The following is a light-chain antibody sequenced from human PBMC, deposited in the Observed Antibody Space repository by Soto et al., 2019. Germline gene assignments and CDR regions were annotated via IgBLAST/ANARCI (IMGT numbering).Light chain of an antibody. J-gene: IGKJ1*01. V-gene: IGKV3-15*01. Sequence: EMVLTQAPNTLAFSPGDRYPLSCRASQSVDINLAWYQQKPGQAPRLVIYGASTRATDMPGTFSGSGSGTEFTLTISSLQSEDVGVYYCREDDNGPLWTVGQGTNVAIK. CDR1: QSVDIN. CDR3: REDDNGPLWT. CDR2: GAS.